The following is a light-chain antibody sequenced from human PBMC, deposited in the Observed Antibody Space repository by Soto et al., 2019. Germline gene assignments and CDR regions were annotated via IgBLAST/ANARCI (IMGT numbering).Light chain of an antibody. CDR1: SSDVGSYNL. CDR2: EGS. Sequence: QSALTQPASVSGSPGQSINISCTGTSSDVGSYNLVSWYQQHPGKAPKLMIHEGSKRPSGVSNRFSGSKSGNTASLTISGLQAEDEADYYCCSYAGSSTYVVFGGGTKVTVL. CDR3: CSYAGSSTYVV. V-gene: IGLV2-23*01. J-gene: IGLJ2*01.